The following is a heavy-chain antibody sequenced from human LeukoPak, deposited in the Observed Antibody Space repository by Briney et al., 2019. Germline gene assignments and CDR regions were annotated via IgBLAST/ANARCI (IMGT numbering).Heavy chain of an antibody. D-gene: IGHD1-1*01. V-gene: IGHV3-30-3*01. CDR1: GFTFSSYV. CDR3: ARVAGTYFDY. Sequence: GSLSLSCAASGFTFSSYVMYWVRQAPGKRLEGVAVISYDGSNKYYADSVKGRFTISRDNSKNTLYLQMNSLRGEDTAVYYCARVAGTYFDYWGQGTLVTVSS. J-gene: IGHJ4*02. CDR2: ISYDGSNK.